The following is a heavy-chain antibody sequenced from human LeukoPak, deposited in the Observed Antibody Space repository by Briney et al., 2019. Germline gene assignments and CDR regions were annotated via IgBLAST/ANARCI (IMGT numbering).Heavy chain of an antibody. CDR1: GFIFSSFW. CDR3: ARESGYSGFAFDY. Sequence: PGGSLRLSCAASGFIFSSFWMTWVRQAPGKGLEWVANIKQDGSEKYYVDSVKGRITISRGNAKKSLYLQMNSLRAEDTAVYYCARESGYSGFAFDYWGQGTLVTVSS. J-gene: IGHJ4*02. CDR2: IKQDGSEK. V-gene: IGHV3-7*03. D-gene: IGHD5-12*01.